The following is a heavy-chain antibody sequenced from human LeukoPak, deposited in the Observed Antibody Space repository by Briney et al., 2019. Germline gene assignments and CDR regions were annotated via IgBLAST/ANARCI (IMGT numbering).Heavy chain of an antibody. J-gene: IGHJ4*02. V-gene: IGHV3-74*01. CDR1: GFTYSSNW. D-gene: IGHD3-16*01. CDR2: VSGDGSIT. Sequence: PGGSLRLSCAASGFTYSSNWMHWVRQAPGKGLVWVSRVSGDGSITYYADSVKGRFTMSRDNAKNTLYLQINSLRVEDTAVYCCARQNYGNPDYWGQGTLVTVSS. CDR3: ARQNYGNPDY.